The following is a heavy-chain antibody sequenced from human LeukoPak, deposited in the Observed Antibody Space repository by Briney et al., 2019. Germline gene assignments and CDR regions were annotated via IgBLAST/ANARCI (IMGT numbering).Heavy chain of an antibody. CDR2: ISSDGGQT. CDR1: GFSFGSYA. Sequence: GGSLRLSCAASGFSFGSYALHWVRQAPGKGLEWVAIISSDGGQTSYSDSVRGRFTISRDSSKSTIYLQVTSLRTEDTAVYYCARDTRRTTGAPYTLKYWGQGTLVTVSS. J-gene: IGHJ4*02. V-gene: IGHV3-30*01. D-gene: IGHD1-1*01. CDR3: ARDTRRTTGAPYTLKY.